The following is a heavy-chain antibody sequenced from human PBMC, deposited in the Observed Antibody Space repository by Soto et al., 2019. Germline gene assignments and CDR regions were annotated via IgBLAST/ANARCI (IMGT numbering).Heavy chain of an antibody. D-gene: IGHD6-6*01. J-gene: IGHJ4*02. CDR1: GGSFSDYY. CDR3: ARTSRFAY. Sequence: QVLLQPWGAGMLKHSETLSLTCAVYGGSFSDYYWSWIRQPPGKGLEWIGEINHSGSTNYNPSLKSRVTISVDPSKSQSSLRLSSVTAAEXAVYYXARTSRFAYWGQGTLVTVSS. V-gene: IGHV4-34*01. CDR2: INHSGST.